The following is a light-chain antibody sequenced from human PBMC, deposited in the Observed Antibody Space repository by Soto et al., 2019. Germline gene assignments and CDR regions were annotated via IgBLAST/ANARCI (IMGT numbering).Light chain of an antibody. V-gene: IGKV1-39*01. J-gene: IGKJ1*01. CDR3: QQSYSTPRT. CDR1: QSISNY. CDR2: AAS. Sequence: DIQMTQSPSPLSASVGDRVTITCRASQSISNYLNWYQQKPGKAPKLLMYAASSLQTGVPSRFSGYGSGTYFTLTISSLQPEDFATYYCQQSYSTPRTFGQGTKVEIK.